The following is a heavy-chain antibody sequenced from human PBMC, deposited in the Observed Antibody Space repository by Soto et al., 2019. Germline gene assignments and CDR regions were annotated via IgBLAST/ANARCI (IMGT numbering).Heavy chain of an antibody. CDR3: TSENNGPWHRLFGY. V-gene: IGHV1-18*01. Sequence: VSGKASGNTVPDVYQSLGRRAPGQGLEWIGCISAYNANTNYAQKFQDRVTMTTDTSMSIAFKELRGLRSRDTAASYPTSENNGPWHRLFGYWGQRTLVSVS. J-gene: IGHJ4*01. CDR1: GNTVPDVY. CDR2: ISAYNANT. D-gene: IGHD2-8*01.